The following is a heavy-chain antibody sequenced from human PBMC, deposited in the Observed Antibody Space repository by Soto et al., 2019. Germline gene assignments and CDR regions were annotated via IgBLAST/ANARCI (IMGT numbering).Heavy chain of an antibody. Sequence: QVQLVQSGAEVRKPGASVKVSCKASGYTFTDYYMHWVRQAPGQGLEWMGWINPKTGGTNYVQKFPGRVTMTRDTSITTAYMELSRLRSDDTAVYYCARDVVGSDYFDSWGQGTLVTVS. CDR3: ARDVVGSDYFDS. D-gene: IGHD1-26*01. CDR2: INPKTGGT. J-gene: IGHJ4*02. V-gene: IGHV1-2*02. CDR1: GYTFTDYY.